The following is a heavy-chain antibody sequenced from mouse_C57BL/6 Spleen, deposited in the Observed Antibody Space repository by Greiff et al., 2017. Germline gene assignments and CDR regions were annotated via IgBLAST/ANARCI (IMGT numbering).Heavy chain of an antibody. CDR2: IYPGSGST. CDR3: ARIGYYDYDEKAWYFDD. J-gene: IGHJ1*03. CDR1: GYTFTSYW. D-gene: IGHD2-4*01. Sequence: QVQLQQSGAELVKPGASVKMSCKASGYTFTSYWITWVKQRPGQGLEWIGDIYPGSGSTNYNEKFKSQATLTVDTSSSTAYMQLSSLTSEDSAVYYCARIGYYDYDEKAWYFDDWGTGTTVTVSS. V-gene: IGHV1-55*01.